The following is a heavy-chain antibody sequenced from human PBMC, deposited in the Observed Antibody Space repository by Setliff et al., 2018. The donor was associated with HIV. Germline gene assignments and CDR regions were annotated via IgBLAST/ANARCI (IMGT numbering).Heavy chain of an antibody. D-gene: IGHD3-10*01. V-gene: IGHV4-30-2*01. CDR2: FYQSGST. CDR3: ARDYGAN. CDR1: GGSISSGGYS. Sequence: PSETLSLTCAVSGGSISSGGYSWSWIRQPPGKGLECIGYFYQSGSTSYNPSLRSRVTISVDTSKNQFSLKLSSVTAADTAVYYCARDYGANWGQGTLVTVSS. J-gene: IGHJ4*02.